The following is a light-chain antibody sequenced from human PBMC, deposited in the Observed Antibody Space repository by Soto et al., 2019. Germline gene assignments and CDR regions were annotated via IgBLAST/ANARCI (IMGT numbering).Light chain of an antibody. CDR3: QHRNNRPFS. V-gene: IGKV3-11*01. Sequence: VVLTQSPATLSLSPGERATLSCRASQSVNNYLAWYQQRPGQAPRLLIYDVSNRATGIPARFSGSGSGTDFTLTISSLEPEDFAVYYCQHRNNRPFSFGPGTKVDI. CDR1: QSVNNY. J-gene: IGKJ3*01. CDR2: DVS.